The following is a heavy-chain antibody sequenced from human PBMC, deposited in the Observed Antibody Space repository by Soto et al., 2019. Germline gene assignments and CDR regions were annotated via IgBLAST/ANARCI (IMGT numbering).Heavy chain of an antibody. V-gene: IGHV3-30-3*01. CDR1: GFTFSTHA. Sequence: QVQLVESGGGVVQPGRSLRLSCAASGFTFSTHAMHWVRQAPGKGLECVAIVSFDGSNKYYADSVKGRFTISRDNSTNTLYLQMSGLTPEDTAVYYCARDQTGITTAGGGRIDHWGQGTLVTVSS. CDR3: ARDQTGITTAGGGRIDH. J-gene: IGHJ4*02. D-gene: IGHD6-13*01. CDR2: VSFDGSNK.